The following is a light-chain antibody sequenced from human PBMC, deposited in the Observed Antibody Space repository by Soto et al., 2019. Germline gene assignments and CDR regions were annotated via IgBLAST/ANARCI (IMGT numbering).Light chain of an antibody. Sequence: QSALTQPPSASGSPGQSVAISCTGTSSDVGGYNYVSWYRQHPGKAPKLMIYEVNQRPSGVPDRFSGSKSGNTASLTVSGLHAEDEADYYCSSYPGSSNVFGTGTKLTVL. V-gene: IGLV2-8*01. CDR2: EVN. J-gene: IGLJ1*01. CDR1: SSDVGGYNY. CDR3: SSYPGSSNV.